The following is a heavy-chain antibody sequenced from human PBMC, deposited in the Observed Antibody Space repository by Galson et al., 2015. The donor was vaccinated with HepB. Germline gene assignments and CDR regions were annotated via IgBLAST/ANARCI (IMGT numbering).Heavy chain of an antibody. D-gene: IGHD6-13*01. V-gene: IGHV3-11*01. CDR2: ISSSGSTI. CDR1: GFTFSDYY. J-gene: IGHJ5*02. Sequence: SLRLSCAASGFTFSDYYMSWIRQAPGKGLEWISYISSSGSTIYYADSVKGRFTISRDNAKNSVYLQMNSLRAEDTAVYYCARGRWQQLGWFDPWGQGTLVTVSS. CDR3: ARGRWQQLGWFDP.